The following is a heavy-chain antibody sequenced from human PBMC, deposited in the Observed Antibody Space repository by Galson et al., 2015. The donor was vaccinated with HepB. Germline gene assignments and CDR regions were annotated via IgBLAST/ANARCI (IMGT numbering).Heavy chain of an antibody. V-gene: IGHV1-8*01. CDR1: GYTFTSYD. Sequence: SVKVSCKASGYTFTSYDINWVRQATGQGLEWMGWMNPNSGNTGYAQKFQGRVTMTRNTPISTAYMELSSLRSEDTAVYYCARGPQTTYYDFWSGYYDAFDIWGQGTMVTVSS. CDR3: ARGPQTTYYDFWSGYYDAFDI. J-gene: IGHJ3*02. CDR2: MNPNSGNT. D-gene: IGHD3-3*01.